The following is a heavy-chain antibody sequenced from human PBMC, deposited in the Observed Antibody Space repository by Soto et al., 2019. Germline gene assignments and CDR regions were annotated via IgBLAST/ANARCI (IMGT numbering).Heavy chain of an antibody. V-gene: IGHV1-18*04. Sequence: QVQLVQSEAEVRKPGASVKVSCKASGYSFTTHGISWVRRAPGHGLEWMGWISAYNGDTHYVQRFQGRLTMTTDTSTSTAYMELRSLTSDDTAVYYCARDPPFSGILRGTPLMDVWGQVTTVTVSS. CDR1: GYSFTTHG. J-gene: IGHJ6*02. CDR2: ISAYNGDT. D-gene: IGHD4-17*01. CDR3: ARDPPFSGILRGTPLMDV.